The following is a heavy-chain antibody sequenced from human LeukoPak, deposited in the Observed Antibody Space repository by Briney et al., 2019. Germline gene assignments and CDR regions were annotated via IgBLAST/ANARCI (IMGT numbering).Heavy chain of an antibody. V-gene: IGHV4-59*12. Sequence: PSETLSLTCTVSGGSISSYYWSWIRQPPGKGLEWIGYIYYSGSTNYNPSLKSRVPISVDMSKNQFSLKLTPVTAADTAVYYCERLTISGGFDAFDIWGQGTMVTVSS. J-gene: IGHJ3*02. CDR1: GGSISSYY. CDR3: ERLTISGGFDAFDI. D-gene: IGHD3-3*01. CDR2: IYYSGST.